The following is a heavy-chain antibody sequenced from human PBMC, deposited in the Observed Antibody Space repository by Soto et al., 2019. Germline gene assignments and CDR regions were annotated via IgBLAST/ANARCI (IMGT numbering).Heavy chain of an antibody. CDR1: GFTFSSYG. Sequence: GGSLRLSCAASGFTFSSYGMHWVRQAPGKGLEWVAVIWYDGSNKYYADSVKGRFTISRDNSKNTLYLQMNSLRAEDTAVYYCARTYYDILTGYYHPLDYWGQGTLVTVSS. J-gene: IGHJ4*02. V-gene: IGHV3-33*01. CDR2: IWYDGSNK. D-gene: IGHD3-9*01. CDR3: ARTYYDILTGYYHPLDY.